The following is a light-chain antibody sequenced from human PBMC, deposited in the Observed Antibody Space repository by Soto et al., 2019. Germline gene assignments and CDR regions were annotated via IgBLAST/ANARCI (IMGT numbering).Light chain of an antibody. CDR2: ATS. V-gene: IGKV1-39*01. Sequence: DIQMTQSPSSLSASVGDRVTITCRASESINRYLNWYQQKPGKAPKVLIYATSILQSGVPSRFSGSGSGTEFTLTIGSLQPEDFATYYCQQSYSTLQTFGQGTKVDI. J-gene: IGKJ1*01. CDR3: QQSYSTLQT. CDR1: ESINRY.